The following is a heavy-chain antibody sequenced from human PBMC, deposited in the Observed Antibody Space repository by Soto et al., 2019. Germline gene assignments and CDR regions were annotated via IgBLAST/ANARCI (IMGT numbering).Heavy chain of an antibody. Sequence: ASVKVSCKASGFTFTSSAFQWVRQARGQRLEWIGWIAVGSGYTNYAQRFQDRVTLTRDMSTATTYMELSRLRAEDTAVYYCAKDGGYCSSTSCPILNWFDPWGQGTLVTVSS. CDR2: IAVGSGYT. CDR3: AKDGGYCSSTSCPILNWFDP. CDR1: GFTFTSSA. J-gene: IGHJ5*02. V-gene: IGHV1-58*01. D-gene: IGHD2-2*01.